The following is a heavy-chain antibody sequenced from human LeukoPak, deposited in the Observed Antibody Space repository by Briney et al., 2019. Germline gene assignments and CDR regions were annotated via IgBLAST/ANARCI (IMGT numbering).Heavy chain of an antibody. CDR2: INPNSGGT. Sequence: ASVTVSFTASGYTFTGYYMHWVRQAPGQGREWMGWINPNSGGTNYAQKFQGRVTMTRDTSISTAYMELSRLRSDDTAVYYCARRGYDSSGYYGSYYYYYYMDVWGKGTTVTVSS. CDR3: ARRGYDSSGYYGSYYYYYYMDV. J-gene: IGHJ6*03. CDR1: GYTFTGYY. V-gene: IGHV1-2*02. D-gene: IGHD3-22*01.